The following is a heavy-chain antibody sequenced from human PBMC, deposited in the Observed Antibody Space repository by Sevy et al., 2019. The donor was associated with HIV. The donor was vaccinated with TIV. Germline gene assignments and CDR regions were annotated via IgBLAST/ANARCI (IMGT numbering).Heavy chain of an antibody. D-gene: IGHD3-16*01. CDR1: RFTFSTYD. J-gene: IGHJ4*02. CDR2: ISHDGSYQ. V-gene: IGHV3-30*18. Sequence: GESLKISCAASRFTFSTYDIHWVRQAPGKGLEWVAVISHDGSYQYYTDSVKGRFTISRDDSKNKAYLQMNSLRADDSGVYYCAKGQGYDYIWGNERSEYYFDYWGQGTLVTVSS. CDR3: AKGQGYDYIWGNERSEYYFDY.